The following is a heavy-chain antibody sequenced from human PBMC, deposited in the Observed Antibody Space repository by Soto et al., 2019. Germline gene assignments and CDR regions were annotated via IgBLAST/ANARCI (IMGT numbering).Heavy chain of an antibody. Sequence: EVQLLESGGGLVQPGGSLRLSCAASGVTFTSYAMTWVRQVPGEGLQWVSSISKSGDSTYYADSVKGRFTTSRDNSKNTLDLQMNSLRAEDTAIYYCAKGSFGFDYWGQGTLATVSS. J-gene: IGHJ4*02. CDR2: ISKSGDST. D-gene: IGHD3-10*01. CDR1: GVTFTSYA. CDR3: AKGSFGFDY. V-gene: IGHV3-23*01.